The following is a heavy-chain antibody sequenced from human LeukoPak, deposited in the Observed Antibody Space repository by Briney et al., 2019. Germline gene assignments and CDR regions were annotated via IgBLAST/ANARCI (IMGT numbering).Heavy chain of an antibody. Sequence: ASVKVSCKASFSGNYFQWVRQAPGQGFEWIGCIDRNSGDTGYAQKFQGRVTMTRNTSISTAYMELSSLRSEDTAVYYCARGRGYCSGGSCRILDYWGQGTLVTVSS. J-gene: IGHJ4*02. D-gene: IGHD2-15*01. CDR2: IDRNSGDT. CDR3: ARGRGYCSGGSCRILDY. V-gene: IGHV1-8*02. CDR1: FSGNY.